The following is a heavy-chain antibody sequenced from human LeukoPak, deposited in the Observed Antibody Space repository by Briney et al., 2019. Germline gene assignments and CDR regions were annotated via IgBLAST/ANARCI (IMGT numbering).Heavy chain of an antibody. CDR1: GFTFSSYW. CDR3: ARESGYCSGGSCSDY. V-gene: IGHV3-7*01. J-gene: IGHJ4*02. CDR2: IKQDGSEK. D-gene: IGHD2-15*01. Sequence: GGSLRLSCAASGFTFSSYWMSWVRQAPGKGLEWVANIKQDGSEKYYVDSVKGRFTISRDNAKNSLYLQMNSLRAEDTAVYYCARESGYCSGGSCSDYWGQGTLVTVSS.